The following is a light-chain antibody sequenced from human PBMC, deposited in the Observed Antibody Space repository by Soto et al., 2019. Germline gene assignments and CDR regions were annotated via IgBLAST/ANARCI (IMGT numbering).Light chain of an antibody. J-gene: IGKJ1*01. CDR3: QKYGRSPWK. CDR2: GAS. Sequence: EIVLSQAPDTPSLFPGDIATVSCRASQTAGASYVAWYQHKPGQAPRFLMYGASTRATGIPDRFSGSGSGTEFTLTIDSLEPEDFGLYYCQKYGRSPWKFGQGTKVDIK. V-gene: IGKV3-20*01. CDR1: QTAGASY.